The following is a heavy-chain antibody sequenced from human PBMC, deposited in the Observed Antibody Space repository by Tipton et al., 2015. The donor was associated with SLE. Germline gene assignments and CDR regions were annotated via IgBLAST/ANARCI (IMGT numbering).Heavy chain of an antibody. D-gene: IGHD1-26*01. Sequence: TLSLTCTVSGGSISSGDYYWSWIRQPPGKGLEWIGYIYYSGSTNYNPSLKSRVTISVDTSKNQFSLKLSSVTAADTAVYYCARVKPYSGSPRDAFDIWGQGTMVTVSS. CDR3: ARVKPYSGSPRDAFDI. J-gene: IGHJ3*02. CDR1: GGSISSGDYY. CDR2: IYYSGST. V-gene: IGHV4-30-4*01.